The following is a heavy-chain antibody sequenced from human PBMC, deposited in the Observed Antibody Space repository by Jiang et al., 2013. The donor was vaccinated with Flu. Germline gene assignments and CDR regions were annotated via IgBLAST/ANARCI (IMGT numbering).Heavy chain of an antibody. Sequence: QLVESGGGAVQPGRSLRLSCAASGFSFSYSGMHWVRQAPGKGLEWAAVIWYDGRTKFYIDSVKGRFTISRDNSKNTLYLQMNSLRAEDTAVYYCAKDRHTSYYYNYYGMDVWGQGTTVTVSS. CDR3: AKDRHTSYYYNYYGMDV. CDR1: GFSFSYSG. V-gene: IGHV3-33*06. D-gene: IGHD2/OR15-2a*01. J-gene: IGHJ6*02. CDR2: IWYDGRTK.